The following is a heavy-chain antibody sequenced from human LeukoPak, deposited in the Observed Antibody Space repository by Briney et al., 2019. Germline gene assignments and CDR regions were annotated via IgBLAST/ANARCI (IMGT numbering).Heavy chain of an antibody. Sequence: SETLSLTCTVSGDSISGGDYYWGWIRQHPGKGLEWLGYSYYSGSTYYNPSLTSRVTISVDTSKNQFSLKLSSVTAADTAVYYCARAICPGGSCSWFDPWGQGTLVTVSS. J-gene: IGHJ5*02. CDR3: ARAICPGGSCSWFDP. CDR1: GDSISGGDYY. V-gene: IGHV4-31*03. D-gene: IGHD2-15*01. CDR2: SYYSGST.